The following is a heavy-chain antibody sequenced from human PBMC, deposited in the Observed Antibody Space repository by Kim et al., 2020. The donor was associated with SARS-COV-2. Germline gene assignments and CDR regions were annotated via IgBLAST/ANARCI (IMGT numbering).Heavy chain of an antibody. D-gene: IGHD2-15*01. CDR1: GYTFTSYY. V-gene: IGHV1-46*01. J-gene: IGHJ3*02. Sequence: ASVKVSCKASGYTFTSYYMHWVRQAPGQGLEWMGIINPSGGSTSYAQKFQGRVTMTRDTSTSTVYMELSSLRSEDTAVYYCAILGRGSWGRDAFDIWGQGTMVTVSS. CDR3: AILGRGSWGRDAFDI. CDR2: INPSGGST.